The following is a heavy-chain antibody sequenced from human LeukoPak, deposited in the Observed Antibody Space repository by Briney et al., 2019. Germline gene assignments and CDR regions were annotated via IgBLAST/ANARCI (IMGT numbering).Heavy chain of an antibody. Sequence: GGSLRLSCAASGFTVSSSYMSWVRQAPGKGLEWVSVLYSDGNTKYADSVQGRFTISRDNSKNTLYLEMNSLSPDDTAVYYCARGVEPLAANTLAYWGQGTLVTVSS. J-gene: IGHJ4*02. V-gene: IGHV3-53*01. D-gene: IGHD1-14*01. CDR1: GFTVSSSY. CDR2: LYSDGNT. CDR3: ARGVEPLAANTLAY.